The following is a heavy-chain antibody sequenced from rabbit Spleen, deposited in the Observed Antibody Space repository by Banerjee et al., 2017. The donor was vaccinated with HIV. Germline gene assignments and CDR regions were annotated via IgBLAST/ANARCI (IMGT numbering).Heavy chain of an antibody. J-gene: IGHJ4*01. CDR1: GFSFSGSYY. D-gene: IGHD1-1*01. CDR3: ARAANNIGYSSGL. V-gene: IGHV1S45*01. CDR2: ICTSSENT. Sequence: QEQLVESGGGLVQPEGSLTLTCTASGFSFSGSYYMCWVRQAPGKGLEWIACICTSSENTYYATWTKGRFTISKTSSTTVDLKVTSLTVADTATYWCARAANNIGYSSGLWGQGTLVTVS.